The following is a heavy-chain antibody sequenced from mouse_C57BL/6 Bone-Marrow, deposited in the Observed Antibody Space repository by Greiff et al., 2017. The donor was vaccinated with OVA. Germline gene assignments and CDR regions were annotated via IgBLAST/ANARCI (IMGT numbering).Heavy chain of an antibody. CDR1: GFSLTSYG. CDR3: ANSYYSNYAWFAY. D-gene: IGHD2-5*01. CDR2: IWRDGST. V-gene: IGHV2-5*01. Sequence: VKLVESGPGLVQPSQSLSITCTVSGFSLTSYGVHWVCQSPGKGLEWLGVIWRDGSTDYNAAFMSRLSITKDNSKSHVFFKMNSLQADDTAIYYCANSYYSNYAWFAYWGQGTLVTVSA. J-gene: IGHJ3*01.